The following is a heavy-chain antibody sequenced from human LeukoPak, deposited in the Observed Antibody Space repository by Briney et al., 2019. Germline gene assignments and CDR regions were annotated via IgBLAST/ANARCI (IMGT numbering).Heavy chain of an antibody. J-gene: IGHJ4*02. Sequence: SETLSLTCTVSGGSISSYYWSWIRQPPGKGLEWIGYIYYSGNTNYNPSLKSRVTISVDTSKNQFSLKLSSVTAADTAVYYCARHMGGYSSSWYDYWGQGTLVTVSS. CDR3: ARHMGGYSSSWYDY. CDR1: GGSISSYY. V-gene: IGHV4-59*08. D-gene: IGHD6-13*01. CDR2: IYYSGNT.